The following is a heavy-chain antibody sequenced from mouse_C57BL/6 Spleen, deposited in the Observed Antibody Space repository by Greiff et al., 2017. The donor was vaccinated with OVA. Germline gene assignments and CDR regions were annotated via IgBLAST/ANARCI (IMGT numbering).Heavy chain of an antibody. CDR3: ARGDYYGSSYAY. CDR1: GYSFTGYY. D-gene: IGHD1-1*01. J-gene: IGHJ3*01. Sequence: EVQGVESGPELVKPGASVKISCKASGYSFTGYYMNWVKQSPEKSLEWIGEINPSTGGTTYNQKFKAKATLTVDKSSSTAYMQLKSLTSEDSAVYYCARGDYYGSSYAYWGQGTLVTVSA. V-gene: IGHV1-42*01. CDR2: INPSTGGT.